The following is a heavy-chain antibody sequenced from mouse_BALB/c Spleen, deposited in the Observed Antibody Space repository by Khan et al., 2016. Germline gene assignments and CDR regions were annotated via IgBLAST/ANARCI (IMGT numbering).Heavy chain of an antibody. CDR1: AYSITSGYG. CDR2: ISYSGST. CDR3: ARTARIKY. Sequence: EVKLQESGPGLVKPSQSLSLTCTVTAYSITSGYGWNWIRQFPGNKLEWMGYISYSGSTNYNPSLKSRISITRDTSKNQFFLQLNSVTTEDTATYYCARTARIKYWGQGTTLTVSS. V-gene: IGHV3-2*02. D-gene: IGHD1-2*01. J-gene: IGHJ2*01.